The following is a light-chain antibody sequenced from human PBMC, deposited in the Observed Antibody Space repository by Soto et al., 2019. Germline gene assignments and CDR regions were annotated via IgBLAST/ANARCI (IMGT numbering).Light chain of an antibody. CDR2: EVS. Sequence: QSALTQPASVSGSPGQSITISCTGTTXDVGGYSFVSWYQLHPGKAPKLMIYEVSNRPSGVSNRFSGSKSGNTASLTISGLQAEDESDYYCSSYTTSGTRVFGTGTKITVL. CDR3: SSYTTSGTRV. V-gene: IGLV2-14*01. CDR1: TXDVGGYSF. J-gene: IGLJ1*01.